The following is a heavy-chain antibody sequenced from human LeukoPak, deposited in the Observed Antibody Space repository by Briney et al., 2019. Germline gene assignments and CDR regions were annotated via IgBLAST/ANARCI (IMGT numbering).Heavy chain of an antibody. D-gene: IGHD6-19*01. V-gene: IGHV3-23*01. CDR3: ARYSSGWSIHDAFDI. CDR1: GFTFSSYA. J-gene: IGHJ3*02. Sequence: GGSLRLSCAASGFTFSSYAMSWVRQAPGKGLEWASAISGSGGSTYYADSVKGRFTISRDNSKNTLYLQMNSLRAEDTAVYYCARYSSGWSIHDAFDIWGQGTMVTVSS. CDR2: ISGSGGST.